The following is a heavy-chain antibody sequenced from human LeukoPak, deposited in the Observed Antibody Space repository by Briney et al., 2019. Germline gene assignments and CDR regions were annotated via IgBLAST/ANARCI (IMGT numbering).Heavy chain of an antibody. D-gene: IGHD3-22*01. J-gene: IGHJ4*02. CDR2: ICYSGST. CDR3: ARHVTSLNYYDSSGSFDY. Sequence: PSETLSLTSTVSGGSISSSSYYWGWIRQPPGKGLEWIGSICYSGSTYYNPSLKSRVTISVDTSKNQFSLKLSSVTAADTAVYYCARHVTSLNYYDSSGSFDYWGQGTLVTVSS. V-gene: IGHV4-39*01. CDR1: GGSISSSSYY.